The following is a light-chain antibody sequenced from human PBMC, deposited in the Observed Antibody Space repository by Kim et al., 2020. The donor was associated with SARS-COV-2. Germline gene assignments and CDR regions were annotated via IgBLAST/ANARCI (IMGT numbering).Light chain of an antibody. CDR1: QSISYY. CDR2: GAS. J-gene: IGKJ2*01. Sequence: DVQMTQSPSSLSASVGDRVTITCRASQSISYYLGWYQQKPGTAPKLLISGASSLQSGVPPRFSGSGSGTDFTLTISSLQPEDFVTYYCQQSYSTPYTFGQGTKLEI. V-gene: IGKV1-39*01. CDR3: QQSYSTPYT.